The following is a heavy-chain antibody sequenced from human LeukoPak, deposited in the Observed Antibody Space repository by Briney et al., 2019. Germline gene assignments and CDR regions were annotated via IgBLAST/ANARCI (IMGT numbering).Heavy chain of an antibody. V-gene: IGHV4-34*01. CDR2: INHSGST. CDR1: GGSFSGYY. D-gene: IGHD6-6*01. J-gene: IGHJ6*03. CDR3: ARGRSEGAARRNYYYYYMDV. Sequence: PSETLSLTCAVYGGSFSGYYWSWIRQPPGKGLEWIGEINHSGSTNYNPSLKSRVTISVDTSKNQFSLKLSSVTAADTAVYYCARGRSEGAARRNYYYYYMDVWGKGTTVTVSS.